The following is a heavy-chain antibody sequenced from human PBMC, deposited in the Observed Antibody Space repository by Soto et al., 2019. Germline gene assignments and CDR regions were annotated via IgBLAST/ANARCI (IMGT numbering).Heavy chain of an antibody. CDR3: ATDQGSSWYEIDY. CDR1: GFTFSNYA. CDR2: ISGSGGST. V-gene: IGHV3-23*01. Sequence: EVQLLESGGGLVQPGGSLRLSCAASGFTFSNYAVTWVRQAPGKGLEWVSTISGSGGSTYYADSVKRRFTISRDNSKNTLYLQMNSLRAEDTAVYYCATDQGSSWYEIDYWGQGTLVTVSS. D-gene: IGHD6-13*01. J-gene: IGHJ4*02.